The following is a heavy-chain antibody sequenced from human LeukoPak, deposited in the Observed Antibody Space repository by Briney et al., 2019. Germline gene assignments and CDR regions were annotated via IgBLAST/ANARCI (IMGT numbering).Heavy chain of an antibody. CDR3: ARGNIVATTFDY. CDR2: MNPNSGNT. D-gene: IGHD5-12*01. V-gene: IGHV1-8*01. CDR1: GYTFTSYD. J-gene: IGHJ4*02. Sequence: GASVKVSCKASGYTFTSYDINWVRQATGQGLEWMGWMNPNSGNTGYAQKFQGRVTITTDESTSTAYMELSSLRSEDTAVYYCARGNIVATTFDYWGQGTLVTVSS.